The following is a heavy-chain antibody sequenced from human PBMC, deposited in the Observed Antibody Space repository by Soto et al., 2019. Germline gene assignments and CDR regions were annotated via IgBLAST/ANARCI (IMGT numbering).Heavy chain of an antibody. CDR1: GFTFSIYA. CDR2: IGGGGGDT. D-gene: IGHD2-15*01. CDR3: AKDAPCSGWLSDY. Sequence: PGGSLRLSCAASGFTFSIYAMSWVRQAPGKGLEWVSTIGGGGGDTSYADTVKGRFTISRDNSKNTLYLQMNSLRAEDTAVYYCAKDAPCSGWLSDYWGQGTLGTVSS. J-gene: IGHJ4*02. V-gene: IGHV3-23*01.